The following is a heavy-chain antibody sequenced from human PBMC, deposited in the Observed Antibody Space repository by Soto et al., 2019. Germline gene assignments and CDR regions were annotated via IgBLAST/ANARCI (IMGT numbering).Heavy chain of an antibody. CDR2: ISGSGGST. V-gene: IGHV3-23*01. D-gene: IGHD3-10*01. Sequence: GGSLRLSCAAYGFSFSSYATSWVRQAPGKGLEWVSAISGSGGSTYYADSVKGRFTISRDNSKNTLYLQMNSLRAEDTAVYYCAKDISGVRDHRAFDIWGQGTMVTVSS. CDR3: AKDISGVRDHRAFDI. CDR1: GFSFSSYA. J-gene: IGHJ3*02.